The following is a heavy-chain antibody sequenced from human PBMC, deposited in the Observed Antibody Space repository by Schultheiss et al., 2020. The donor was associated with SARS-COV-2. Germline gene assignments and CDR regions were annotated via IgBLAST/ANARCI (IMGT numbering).Heavy chain of an antibody. D-gene: IGHD2-2*01. CDR3: ARAPGYCSSTSCSYYYYYGMDV. J-gene: IGHJ6*02. CDR1: GGSISSGGYY. V-gene: IGHV4-31*03. CDR2: IYYSGST. Sequence: SETLSLTCTVSGGSISSGGYYWSWIRQHPGKGLEWIGYIYYSGSTYYNPSLKSRVTISVDTSKNQFSLKLSSVTAADTAVYYCARAPGYCSSTSCSYYYYYGMDVWGQGTTVTVSS.